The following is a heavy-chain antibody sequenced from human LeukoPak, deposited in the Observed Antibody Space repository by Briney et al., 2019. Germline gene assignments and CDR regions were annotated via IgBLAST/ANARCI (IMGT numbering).Heavy chain of an antibody. Sequence: SDTLSHTCTVSGGSIYTYHWNWIRQPPGKGLQWMGYIYNSGSTRYNPSLESRVSMSVDLSKNQFSLSLSSVTAADTAVYYCAKGQPWFRGVNVWGKG. V-gene: IGHV4-59*01. J-gene: IGHJ6*03. CDR2: IYNSGST. D-gene: IGHD3-10*01. CDR3: AKGQPWFRGVNV. CDR1: GGSIYTYH.